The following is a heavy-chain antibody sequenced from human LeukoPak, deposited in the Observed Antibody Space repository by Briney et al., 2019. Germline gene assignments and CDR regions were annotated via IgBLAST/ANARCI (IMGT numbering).Heavy chain of an antibody. CDR2: ITRDGSYA. Sequence: PGGSLRLSCAASGFAFSNYWMHWVRQVPGKGLVWVSRITRDGSYANYADSVKGRFTFSRDNARNTLYLQMNSLRAEDTAVYYCARDGDGYNFDFWGRGALVTVSS. CDR1: GFAFSNYW. V-gene: IGHV3-74*01. D-gene: IGHD5-24*01. CDR3: ARDGDGYNFDF. J-gene: IGHJ4*02.